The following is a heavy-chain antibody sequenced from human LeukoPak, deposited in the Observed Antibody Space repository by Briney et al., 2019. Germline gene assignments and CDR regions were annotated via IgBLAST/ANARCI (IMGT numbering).Heavy chain of an antibody. CDR2: ISYDGSNK. CDR3: AREFARPGYWYFDL. J-gene: IGHJ2*01. Sequence: GGSLRFSCAASRFTFSSYAMHWVRQAPGKGLEWVAVISYDGSNKYYADSVKGRFTISRENAKNSLYLQMNSLRAGDTAVYYCAREFARPGYWYFDLWGRGTLVTVSS. V-gene: IGHV3-30*14. D-gene: IGHD3-10*01. CDR1: RFTFSSYA.